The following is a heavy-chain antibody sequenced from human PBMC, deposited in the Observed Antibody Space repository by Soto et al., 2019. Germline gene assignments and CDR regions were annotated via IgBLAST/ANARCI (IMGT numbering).Heavy chain of an antibody. CDR3: AHRDSTGTTTYFDS. V-gene: IGHV2-5*02. D-gene: IGHD1-1*01. CDR2: IYWDGES. Sequence: QITLKEAGPTLVKPTEPLTLTCTFSGFSFTTTRLGVGWTRQPPGKALEWLAIIYWDGESGYNPLLRRRLTLTEDTSKNQVVLTMTNMDPKDTATYYCAHRDSTGTTTYFDSWGQGIPVTVAS. CDR1: GFSFTTTRLG. J-gene: IGHJ4*02.